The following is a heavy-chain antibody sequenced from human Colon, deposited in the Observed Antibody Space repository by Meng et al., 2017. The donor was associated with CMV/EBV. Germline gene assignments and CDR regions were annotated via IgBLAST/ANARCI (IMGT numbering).Heavy chain of an antibody. V-gene: IGHV1-69*05. Sequence: SGGTVSTFAIHWLRQAPGQGPEWLGGSIPLLGTSNYPRKYLGRVTITTDGSTNTAYMELKSLTSEDTAVYYCARGFGSTTVTSYFDSWGQGTLVTVSS. J-gene: IGHJ4*02. CDR2: SIPLLGTS. D-gene: IGHD4-17*01. CDR1: GGTVSTFA. CDR3: ARGFGSTTVTSYFDS.